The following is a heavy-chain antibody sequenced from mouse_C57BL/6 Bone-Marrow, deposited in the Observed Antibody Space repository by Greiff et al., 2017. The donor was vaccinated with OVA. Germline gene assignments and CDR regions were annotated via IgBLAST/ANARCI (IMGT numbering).Heavy chain of an antibody. V-gene: IGHV2-5*01. J-gene: IGHJ1*03. D-gene: IGHD1-1*01. CDR3: AKKGYYYGSSYEWYFDV. CDR1: GFSLTSYG. CDR2: IWRGGST. Sequence: VQLQQSGPGLVQPSQSLSITCTVSGFSLTSYGVHWVRQSPGKGLEWLGVIWRGGSTDYNAAFMSRLSITKDNSKSQVFFKMNSLQADDTAIYYCAKKGYYYGSSYEWYFDVWGTGTTVTVSS.